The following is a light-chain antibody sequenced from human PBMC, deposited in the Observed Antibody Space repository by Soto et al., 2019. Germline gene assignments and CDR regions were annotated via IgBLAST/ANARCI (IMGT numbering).Light chain of an antibody. V-gene: IGKV1-39*02. Sequence: DIQMTQSPPSLSASVGDRVAITCRASQRISNYLNWYQQKPGKAPKLLIYAASTLQSGVPSRFSGSGSGTAFTLTISSLQSEDFALYYCHQYNSWPPGTFGQGTKVDIK. CDR3: HQYNSWPPGT. CDR2: AAS. J-gene: IGKJ2*01. CDR1: QRISNY.